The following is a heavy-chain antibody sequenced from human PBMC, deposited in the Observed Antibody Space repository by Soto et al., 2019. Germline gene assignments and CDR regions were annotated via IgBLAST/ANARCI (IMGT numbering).Heavy chain of an antibody. J-gene: IGHJ4*02. CDR1: GGSISSYY. CDR2: IYYSGST. D-gene: IGHD3-3*01. V-gene: IGHV4-59*01. Sequence: SSETLSLTCTVSGGSISSYYWSWIRQPPGKGLEWIGYIYYSGSTNYNPSLKSRVTISVDTSKNQFSLKLSSVTAADTAVYYCARVRIFGVVIEFDYWGPGTLVTVSS. CDR3: ARVRIFGVVIEFDY.